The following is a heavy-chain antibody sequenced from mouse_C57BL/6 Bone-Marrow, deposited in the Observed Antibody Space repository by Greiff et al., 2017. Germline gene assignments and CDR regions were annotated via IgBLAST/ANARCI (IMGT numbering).Heavy chain of an antibody. CDR2: ISNGGGST. Sequence: EVKLVESGGGLVQPGGSLKLSCAASGFTFSDYYMYWVRQTPEKRLEWVAYISNGGGSTYYPDTVKGRFTISRDNAKNTLYLQMSRLKSVDTAMYYCARPWYFDVWGTGTTVTVSS. CDR1: GFTFSDYY. J-gene: IGHJ1*03. V-gene: IGHV5-12*01. CDR3: ARPWYFDV.